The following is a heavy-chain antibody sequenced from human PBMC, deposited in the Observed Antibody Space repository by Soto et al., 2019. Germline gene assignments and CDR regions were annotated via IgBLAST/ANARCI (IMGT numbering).Heavy chain of an antibody. D-gene: IGHD2-15*01. Sequence: GASVKVSCKASGYTFTSYAMHWVRQAPGQRLEWMGWINAGNGNTKYSQKFQGRVTITRDTSASTAYMELSSLRSEDTAVYYCARAINCSGGSCYSAYNWFDPWGQGTLVTVSS. CDR3: ARAINCSGGSCYSAYNWFDP. CDR1: GYTFTSYA. CDR2: INAGNGNT. V-gene: IGHV1-3*01. J-gene: IGHJ5*02.